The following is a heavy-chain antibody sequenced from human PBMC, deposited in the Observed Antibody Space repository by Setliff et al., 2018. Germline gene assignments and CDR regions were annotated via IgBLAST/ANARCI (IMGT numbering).Heavy chain of an antibody. CDR1: GYKFNDYA. Sequence: ASVKVSCKTSGYKFNDYAISWVRQGPGQGLEWMGWISAYSGNTYYAQKLHDRVTLTTDTSMSTAYMELRSLGTDDTAVYYCSRLVRYCTTTTCQRASGGEFWGQGTLVTVSS. CDR3: SRLVRYCTTTTCQRASGGEF. J-gene: IGHJ4*02. V-gene: IGHV1-18*01. CDR2: ISAYSGNT. D-gene: IGHD2-2*01.